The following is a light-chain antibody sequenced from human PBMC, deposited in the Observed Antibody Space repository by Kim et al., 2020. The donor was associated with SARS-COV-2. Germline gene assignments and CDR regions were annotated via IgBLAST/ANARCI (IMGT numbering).Light chain of an antibody. CDR3: QAWDSSTHNYV. CDR1: KLRDKY. J-gene: IGLJ1*01. CDR2: QDT. Sequence: PGQTASITCSGYKLRDKYVSWCQKKPAPSPAVVISQDTQRPSGIPERFSVSNSGNTATLTIRWTQAMDKASYYCQAWDSSTHNYVFGAGTKVTVL. V-gene: IGLV3-1*01.